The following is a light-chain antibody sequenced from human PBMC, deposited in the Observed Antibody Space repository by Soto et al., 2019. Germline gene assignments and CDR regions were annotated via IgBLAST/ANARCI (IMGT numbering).Light chain of an antibody. Sequence: QSVLTQPASVSGSPGQSITISCTGTSSDVGGYNYVSWYQRRPGKAPKLMIYEVSNRPSRVSNRFSGSKSGNTASLTISGLQAEDEADYYCSSYTRSSTSYVFGTGTKVTVL. J-gene: IGLJ1*01. CDR3: SSYTRSSTSYV. CDR1: SSDVGGYNY. CDR2: EVS. V-gene: IGLV2-14*01.